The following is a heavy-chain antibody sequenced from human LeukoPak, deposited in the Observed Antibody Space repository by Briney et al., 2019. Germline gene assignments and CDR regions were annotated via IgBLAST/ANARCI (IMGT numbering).Heavy chain of an antibody. CDR3: ARARRGMATTFDY. CDR1: GGTFSSYA. D-gene: IGHD5-24*01. CDR2: IIPIFGTA. J-gene: IGHJ4*02. Sequence: SVKVSCKASGGTFSSYAISWVRQALGQGLEWMGGIIPIFGTANYAQKFQGRVTITTDESASTAYMELSSLRSEDTAVYYCARARRGMATTFDYWGQGTLVTVSS. V-gene: IGHV1-69*05.